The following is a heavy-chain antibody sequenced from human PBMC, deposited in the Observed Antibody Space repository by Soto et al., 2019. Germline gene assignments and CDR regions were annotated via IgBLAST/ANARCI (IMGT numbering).Heavy chain of an antibody. D-gene: IGHD6-19*01. Sequence: QLQLQESGPGLVKPSETLSLTCTVSGGSISSSSYYWGWIRQPPGKGLEWIGSIYYSGSTYYKPPLNSRVTISVDTSKNQFSLKLSSVTAADTAVYYCARRIAVAGITFDFWGQGTLVTVSS. CDR1: GGSISSSSYY. V-gene: IGHV4-39*01. CDR3: ARRIAVAGITFDF. J-gene: IGHJ4*02. CDR2: IYYSGST.